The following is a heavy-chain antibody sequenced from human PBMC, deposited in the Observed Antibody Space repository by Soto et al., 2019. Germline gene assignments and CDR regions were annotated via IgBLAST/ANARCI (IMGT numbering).Heavy chain of an antibody. D-gene: IGHD1-26*01. Sequence: QLQLQESGAGLVKPSQTLSLTCAVSGGSISSGGYSWSWIRQPPGKGLEWIGYIFPSGSTYYNPSLKSRVTISVDTSKNQFSLKMSSVTAADTAVYYCASEAVSGSPDWYFNLWGRGTLVTVSS. CDR1: GGSISSGGYS. CDR2: IFPSGST. V-gene: IGHV4-30-2*01. J-gene: IGHJ2*01. CDR3: ASEAVSGSPDWYFNL.